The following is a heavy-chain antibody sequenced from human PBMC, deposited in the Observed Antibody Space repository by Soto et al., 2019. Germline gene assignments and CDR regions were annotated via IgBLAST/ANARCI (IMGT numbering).Heavy chain of an antibody. CDR3: ANHGGFDI. D-gene: IGHD4-17*01. V-gene: IGHV3-23*01. CDR1: GFTFSTSG. J-gene: IGHJ3*02. Sequence: EVQLLESGGGLVQPGGSLRLSCAASGFTFSTSGMSWVRQAPGKGLEWVSSTSGSGDYTNYADSVKGRFTISRDNSKNTLYLQINILTAEDTAVYYCANHGGFDIWGQGTMVAVSS. CDR2: TSGSGDYT.